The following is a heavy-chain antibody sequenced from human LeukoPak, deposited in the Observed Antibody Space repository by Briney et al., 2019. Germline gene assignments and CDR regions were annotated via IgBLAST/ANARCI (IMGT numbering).Heavy chain of an antibody. V-gene: IGHV1-2*04. D-gene: IGHD2-2*01. CDR2: INPNSGGT. CDR1: GYTITGYY. J-gene: IGHJ5*02. Sequence: ASVKVSCKASGYTITGYYMHWVRQAPGQGLELMGWINPNSGGTNYAQKFQGWVTMTRDTSISTAYMELSRLRSDDTAVYYCARATEDIVVVPAARRVWFDPWGQGTLVTVSS. CDR3: ARATEDIVVVPAARRVWFDP.